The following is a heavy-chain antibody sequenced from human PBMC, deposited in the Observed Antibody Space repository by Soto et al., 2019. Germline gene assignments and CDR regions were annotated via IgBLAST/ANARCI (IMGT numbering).Heavy chain of an antibody. CDR2: IYYSGST. V-gene: IGHV4-31*03. CDR1: GGSISSGGYY. Sequence: QVQLQESGPGLVKPSQTLSLTCTVSGGSISSGGYYWSWIRQHPGKGLEWIGYIYYSGSTYYNPFLQSRVTISVDTSKNQFSLKLSSVTAADTAVYYCARGDYDILTGYPNYGMEVWGQGPTVAVSS. D-gene: IGHD3-9*01. CDR3: ARGDYDILTGYPNYGMEV. J-gene: IGHJ6*02.